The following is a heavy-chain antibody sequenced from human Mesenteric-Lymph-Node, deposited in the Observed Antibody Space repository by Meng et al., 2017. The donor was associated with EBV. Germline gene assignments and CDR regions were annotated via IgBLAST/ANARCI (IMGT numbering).Heavy chain of an antibody. J-gene: IGHJ4*02. CDR1: GYTFTNYA. CDR2: IDTNTGNP. V-gene: IGHV7-4-1*02. CDR3: ARGLSAAAGTV. Sequence: QGKLVQSGADMKKPGASVKASCKASGYTFTNYAMHWVRQAPGQGLEWMGWIDTNTGNPTFAQGFTGRFVFSLDTSVSTAYLQISSLKAEDAAVYYCARGLSAAAGTVWGQGTLVTVSS. D-gene: IGHD6-13*01.